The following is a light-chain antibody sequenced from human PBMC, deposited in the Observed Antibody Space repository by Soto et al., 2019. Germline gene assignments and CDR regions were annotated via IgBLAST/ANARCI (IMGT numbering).Light chain of an antibody. CDR1: SSDIGGYDY. J-gene: IGLJ3*02. CDR2: AVS. V-gene: IGLV2-8*01. Sequence: QSALTQPPSASGSPGQSVTISCTGTSSDIGGYDYVSWYQQHPGKAPKFMIYAVSKRPSGVPDRFSGSKSGNTASLTVSGLQAEDEADYYCVSYAGSNIWMFGGGTKLTVL. CDR3: VSYAGSNIWM.